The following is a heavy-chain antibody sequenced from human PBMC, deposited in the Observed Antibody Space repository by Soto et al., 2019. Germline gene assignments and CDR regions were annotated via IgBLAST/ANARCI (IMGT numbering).Heavy chain of an antibody. D-gene: IGHD3-10*01. CDR2: IYYSGST. V-gene: IGHV4-59*08. CDR3: ASQDYYGSGSFSFDY. Sequence: PSETLSLTCTVSGGSISSYYWSWIRQPPGKGLEWIGYIYYSGSTNYNPSLKSRVTISVDTSKNQFSLKLSSVTAADTAVYYGASQDYYGSGSFSFDYWGQGTLVTVS. J-gene: IGHJ4*02. CDR1: GGSISSYY.